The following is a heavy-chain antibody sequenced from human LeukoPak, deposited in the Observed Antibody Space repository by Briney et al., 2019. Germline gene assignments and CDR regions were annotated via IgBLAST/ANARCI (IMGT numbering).Heavy chain of an antibody. D-gene: IGHD1-26*01. CDR1: GFTFSTFW. V-gene: IGHV3-74*03. CDR3: ARDPLLWELPSDF. J-gene: IGHJ4*02. CDR2: INNDGNDT. Sequence: PGGSLRLSCAASGFTFSTFWMHWVRQAPGKGLMWVSQINNDGNDTKYADSVKGRFTISRDNAKNTVYLQMNSLRAEDTAVYYCARDPLLWELPSDFWGQGTLVTVSS.